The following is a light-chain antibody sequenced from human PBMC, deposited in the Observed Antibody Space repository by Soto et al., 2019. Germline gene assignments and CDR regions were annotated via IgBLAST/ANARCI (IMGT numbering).Light chain of an antibody. CDR2: AAS. V-gene: IGKV1-27*01. J-gene: IGKJ1*01. Sequence: DIQMTQSPSSLSASVGDRVTITCRASQGISTYLAWYQQKPGKAPKLLIYAASTLQSGVPSRFSGSGSGTDFTLTISSLQPEDVATYYCQKYKSAPRAFGQGTKVEIK. CDR1: QGISTY. CDR3: QKYKSAPRA.